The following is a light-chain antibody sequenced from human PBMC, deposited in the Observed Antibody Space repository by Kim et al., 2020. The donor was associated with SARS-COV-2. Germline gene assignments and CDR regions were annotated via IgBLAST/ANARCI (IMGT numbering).Light chain of an antibody. CDR2: GTS. Sequence: IVLTQSPGTLSLSPGERATLSCRASQALNNTFLAWYQQRPGQAPRLLIYGTSTRYPDIPDRFTGGGSGADFTLTVARLEPEDFAVYYCQQYATFPISFGPGTKVDIK. CDR1: QALNNTF. V-gene: IGKV3-20*01. J-gene: IGKJ3*01. CDR3: QQYATFPIS.